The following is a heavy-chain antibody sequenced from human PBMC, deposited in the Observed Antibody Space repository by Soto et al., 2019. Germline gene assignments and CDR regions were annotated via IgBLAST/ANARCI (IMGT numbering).Heavy chain of an antibody. J-gene: IGHJ4*02. CDR2: ISYDGSNK. D-gene: IGHD3-16*02. CDR3: ASYRSTFIFPDY. CDR1: GFTFSSYA. Sequence: QVQLVESGGGVVQPGRSLRLSCAASGFTFSSYAMHWVRQAPGKGLEWVAVISYDGSNKYYADSVKCRFTISRDNSKNSLYLQMNSLRAEDTAVYYCASYRSTFIFPDYWGQGTLVTVSS. V-gene: IGHV3-30-3*01.